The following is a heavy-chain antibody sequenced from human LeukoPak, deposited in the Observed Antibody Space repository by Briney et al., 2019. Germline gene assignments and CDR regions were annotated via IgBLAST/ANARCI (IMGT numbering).Heavy chain of an antibody. V-gene: IGHV4-34*01. CDR3: ARDSGEQFEAYFDY. CDR2: INHSGST. D-gene: IGHD3-10*01. J-gene: IGHJ4*02. Sequence: PSETLSLTCTVSGGSISSYCWSWIRQPPGKGLEWIGEINHSGSTNYNPSLKSRVTISVDTSKNQFSLKLSSVTAADTAVYYCARDSGEQFEAYFDYWGQGTLVTVSS. CDR1: GGSISSYC.